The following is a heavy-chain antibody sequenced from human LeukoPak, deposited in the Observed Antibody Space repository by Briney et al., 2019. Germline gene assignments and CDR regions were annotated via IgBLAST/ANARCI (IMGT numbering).Heavy chain of an antibody. CDR3: ARGGYSTPYYYYGMDV. J-gene: IGHJ6*02. V-gene: IGHV4-4*07. D-gene: IGHD6-13*01. CDR2: INTSGST. CDR1: GGSISGYY. Sequence: SETLSLTCTVSGGSISGYYWSWIRQPAGKGLDWIGRINTSGSTSYNPSLKSRVTMSVDTSKNQFSLKLSSVTAADTAVYYCARGGYSTPYYYYGMDVWGQGTTVTVSS.